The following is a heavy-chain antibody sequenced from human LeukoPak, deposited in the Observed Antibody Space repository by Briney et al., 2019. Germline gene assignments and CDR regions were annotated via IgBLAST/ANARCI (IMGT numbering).Heavy chain of an antibody. CDR1: GGSFSGYY. CDR2: INHSGST. Sequence: SETLSLTCAVYGGSFSGYYWSWIRQPPGKGLEWIGEINHSGSTNYNPSLKSRVTISGDTSKNQFSLKLSSVTAADTAVYYCARIRGAGADYYYYYMDVWGKGTTVTVSS. V-gene: IGHV4-34*01. J-gene: IGHJ6*03. D-gene: IGHD3-3*01. CDR3: ARIRGAGADYYYYYMDV.